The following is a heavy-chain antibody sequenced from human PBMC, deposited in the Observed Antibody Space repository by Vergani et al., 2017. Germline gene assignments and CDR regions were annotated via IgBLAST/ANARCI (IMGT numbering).Heavy chain of an antibody. CDR2: IYSGGST. Sequence: VQLVESGRGVVQPGRSLRLSCAASGFTVSSNYMSWVRQAPGKGLEWVSVIYSGGSTYYADSVKGRFTISRHNSKNTLYLQMNSLRAEDTAVYYCARELYRQGYYYYGMDVWGQGTTVTVSS. CDR3: ARELYRQGYYYYGMDV. D-gene: IGHD5/OR15-5a*01. CDR1: GFTVSSNY. V-gene: IGHV3-53*04. J-gene: IGHJ6*02.